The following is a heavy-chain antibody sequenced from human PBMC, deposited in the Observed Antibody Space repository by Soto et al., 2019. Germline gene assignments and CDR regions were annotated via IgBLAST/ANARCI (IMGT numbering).Heavy chain of an antibody. D-gene: IGHD2-2*01. V-gene: IGHV1-69*01. CDR1: GGTFGSYA. CDR2: IIPVSGAA. Sequence: QVQLVQSGAEVKKPGSSVKVSCKASGGTFGSYAFSWLRQAPGQGLEWMGGIIPVSGAAHYAQKFQGRVTITADESTSTGYMELSSLSSQDTAVYYCATALGCRSTSCTLDYWGQGTRVIVSS. CDR3: ATALGCRSTSCTLDY. J-gene: IGHJ4*02.